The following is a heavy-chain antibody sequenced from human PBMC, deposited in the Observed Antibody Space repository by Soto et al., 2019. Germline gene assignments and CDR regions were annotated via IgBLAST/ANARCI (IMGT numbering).Heavy chain of an antibody. J-gene: IGHJ4*02. Sequence: GGSLRLSCAASGFTFSNYAMSWVRQAPGKGLEWVSLVSATASTTYYTDSVKGRFTISRDNAKNTLYLQMNSLRAEDTAVYYCARDITEIEGYDYWGQGTLVTVSS. V-gene: IGHV3-23*01. CDR3: ARDITEIEGYDY. CDR2: VSATASTT. CDR1: GFTFSNYA. D-gene: IGHD1-20*01.